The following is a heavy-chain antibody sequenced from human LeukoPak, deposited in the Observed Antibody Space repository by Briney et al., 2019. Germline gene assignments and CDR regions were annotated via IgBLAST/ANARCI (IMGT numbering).Heavy chain of an antibody. V-gene: IGHV3-23*01. CDR3: AEAILWGSYRHGY. Sequence: GGSLRLSCAASGFTFSNYAMSWVRQAPGKGLEWVSAISGSGTNTFYADSVKGRFTISRDNSKNTLYLQMNNLRAEDTAVYSCAEAILWGSYRHGYWGQRILVTVSS. J-gene: IGHJ4*02. CDR1: GFTFSNYA. D-gene: IGHD3-16*02. CDR2: ISGSGTNT.